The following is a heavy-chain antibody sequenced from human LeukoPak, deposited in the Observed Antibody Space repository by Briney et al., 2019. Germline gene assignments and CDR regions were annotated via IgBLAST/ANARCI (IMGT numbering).Heavy chain of an antibody. CDR3: AKVVVRRVSVRETDY. CDR1: GFTFDNYA. CDR2: ISGDGGGT. V-gene: IGHV3-43*02. Sequence: GGSLRLSCAASGFTFDNYAMRWVRQAPGKGLEWVSLISGDGGGTYYADSVKGRFTISRDNAKSSLYLQMNSLRTEDTALYYCAKVVVRRVSVRETDYWGQGTLVTVSS. D-gene: IGHD3-10*01. J-gene: IGHJ4*02.